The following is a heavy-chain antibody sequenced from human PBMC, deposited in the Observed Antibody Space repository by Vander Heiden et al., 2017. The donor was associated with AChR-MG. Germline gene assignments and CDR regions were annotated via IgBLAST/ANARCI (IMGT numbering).Heavy chain of an antibody. CDR2: IYYSGST. CDR3: ARESRNDFWSGYYIPNGMDV. CDR1: GGSISSYY. J-gene: IGHJ6*02. Sequence: QVQLQESGPGLVKPSETLSLTCTVPGGSISSYYWSWIRQPPGKGLEWIGYIYYSGSTNYNPSLKSRVTISVDTSKNQFSLKLSSVTAADTAVYYCARESRNDFWSGYYIPNGMDVWGQGTTVTVSS. D-gene: IGHD3-3*01. V-gene: IGHV4-59*01.